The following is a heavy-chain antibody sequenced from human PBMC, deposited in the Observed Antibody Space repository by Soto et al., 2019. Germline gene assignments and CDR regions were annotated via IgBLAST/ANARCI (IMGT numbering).Heavy chain of an antibody. Sequence: GASVKVSCKASGYTFTSYGISWGRQAPGQGLEWMGWISAYNGNTNYAQKLQGRVTMTTDTSTSTAYMELRSLRSDDTAVYYCAKSLTYYDFWSGGAFDIWGQGTMVTVSS. CDR3: AKSLTYYDFWSGGAFDI. CDR2: ISAYNGNT. J-gene: IGHJ3*02. V-gene: IGHV1-18*01. D-gene: IGHD3-3*01. CDR1: GYTFTSYG.